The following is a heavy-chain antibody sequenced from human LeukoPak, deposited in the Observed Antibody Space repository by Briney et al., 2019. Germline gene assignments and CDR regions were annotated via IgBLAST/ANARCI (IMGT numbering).Heavy chain of an antibody. V-gene: IGHV1-2*02. CDR1: GYTFTVYY. Sequence: ASVTVSFKGSGYTFTVYYMDWVRQAPGQGRERMGWINPNSGGTNYSQKFQGRGTITRDTAISTAYMELSRLRSDDTAVYYCERNHYGDNYFDYWGQGTLVTVSS. CDR3: ERNHYGDNYFDY. D-gene: IGHD4-17*01. J-gene: IGHJ4*02. CDR2: INPNSGGT.